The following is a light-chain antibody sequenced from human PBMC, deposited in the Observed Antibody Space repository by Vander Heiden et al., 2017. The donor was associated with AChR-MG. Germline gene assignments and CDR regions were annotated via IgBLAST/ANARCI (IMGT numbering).Light chain of an antibody. J-gene: IGLJ3*02. V-gene: IGLV3-21*02. CDR3: QVWDSRTAHVV. CDR1: KVGSKS. Sequence: SSVLTQAPSVSVAPGQTAKLTCGGNKVGSKSVHWYQQKAGQAPVLVVYDDGDRSSGIPDRFAGFNSGNTATLSISSVEAGDEADYWCQVWDSRTAHVVFGAGTKLTVL. CDR2: DDG.